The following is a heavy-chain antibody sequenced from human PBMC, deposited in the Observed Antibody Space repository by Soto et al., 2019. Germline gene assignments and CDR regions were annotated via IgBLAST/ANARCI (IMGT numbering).Heavy chain of an antibody. CDR2: INHSGST. J-gene: IGHJ6*03. CDR1: GGSFSGYY. V-gene: IGHV4-34*01. D-gene: IGHD3-10*01. CDR3: ARIAARQTPIWFGESGYYYYMDV. Sequence: PSETLSLTCAVYGGSFSGYYWSWIRQPPGKGLEWIGEINHSGSTNYNPSLKSRVTISVDTSKNQFSLKLSSVTAADTAVYYCARIAARQTPIWFGESGYYYYMDVWGKGTTVTLSS.